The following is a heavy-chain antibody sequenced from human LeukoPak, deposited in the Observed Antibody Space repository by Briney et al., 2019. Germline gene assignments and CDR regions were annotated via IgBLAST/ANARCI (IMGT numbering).Heavy chain of an antibody. CDR1: GLIFVASG. J-gene: IGHJ4*02. CDR2: IWYDGINE. V-gene: IGHV3-33*03. D-gene: IGHD3-10*01. Sequence: GGSLRLSCAASGLIFVASGMQSVRQAPGKGLEWVAVIWYDGINEYYADSVKGRFTISRDNSKNTLYLQMNSLRAEYTAVYYAVSVLAYSYGAVSYRPHYYFDYWGQGTLVTVSS. CDR3: VSVLAYSYGAVSYRPHYYFDY.